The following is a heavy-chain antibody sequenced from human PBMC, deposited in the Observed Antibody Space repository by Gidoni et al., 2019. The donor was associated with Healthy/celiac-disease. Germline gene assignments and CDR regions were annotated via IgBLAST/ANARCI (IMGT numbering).Heavy chain of an antibody. D-gene: IGHD5-18*01. J-gene: IGHJ4*02. CDR2: IWYDGSNK. V-gene: IGHV3-33*01. Sequence: QVQLVESGGGVVQPGRSLRLSCAAYGFTFSSSGMHWVRQAPGKGLEWVAVIWYDGSNKYYADSVKGRFTISRDNSKNTLYLQMNSLRAEDTAVYYCARDLGYSYGYDYWGQGTLVTVSS. CDR3: ARDLGYSYGYDY. CDR1: GFTFSSSG.